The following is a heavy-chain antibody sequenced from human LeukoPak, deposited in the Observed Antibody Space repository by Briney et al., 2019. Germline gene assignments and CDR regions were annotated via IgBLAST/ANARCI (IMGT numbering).Heavy chain of an antibody. Sequence: KSGGSLRLSCAASGFTFGSYAMSWVRQAPGKGLEWVSAISGGGSSTYYADSVKGRFTISRDNSKNTLYLQMNSLRVEDTAVYYCSKDRSYGNFDYWGQGTLVTVSS. CDR1: GFTFGSYA. CDR3: SKDRSYGNFDY. D-gene: IGHD5-18*01. CDR2: ISGGGSST. V-gene: IGHV3-23*01. J-gene: IGHJ4*02.